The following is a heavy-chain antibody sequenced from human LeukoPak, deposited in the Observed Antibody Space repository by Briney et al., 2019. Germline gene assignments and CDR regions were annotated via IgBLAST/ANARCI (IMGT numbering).Heavy chain of an antibody. V-gene: IGHV1-2*02. CDR3: ARDRGLRAYYFDY. CDR2: INPNSGGT. D-gene: IGHD3-10*01. Sequence: ASVKVSCKASGYTFTGYYMHLVREAPGQGLEWMGWINPNSGGTNYAQKFQGRVTMTRDTSISTAYMELSRVRSDDTAVYYCARDRGLRAYYFDYWGQGTLVTVSS. J-gene: IGHJ4*02. CDR1: GYTFTGYY.